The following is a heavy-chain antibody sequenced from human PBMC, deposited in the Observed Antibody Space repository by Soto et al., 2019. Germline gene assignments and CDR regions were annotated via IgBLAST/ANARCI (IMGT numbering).Heavy chain of an antibody. CDR2: LNPYNGKT. V-gene: IGHV1-8*01. CDR3: ARVSSIAARRSFDS. J-gene: IGHJ4*02. D-gene: IGHD6-6*01. CDR1: GYTFTSHD. Sequence: QVQLVQSGTEVKTPGASVKVSCTASGYTFTSHDINWVRQATGQGLEWMGWLNPYNGKTAYAQRFQGRVTMTWNATTGTVYLELSSLRSEDTAMYYCARVSSIAARRSFDSWGQGTLVTVSS.